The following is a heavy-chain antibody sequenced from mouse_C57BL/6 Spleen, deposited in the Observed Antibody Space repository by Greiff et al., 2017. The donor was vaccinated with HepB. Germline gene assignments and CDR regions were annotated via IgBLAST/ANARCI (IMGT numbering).Heavy chain of an antibody. CDR3: ARQGSNYPYYFDY. CDR2: ISSGGSYT. J-gene: IGHJ2*01. Sequence: DVKLVESGGDLVKPGGSLKLSCAASGFTFSSYGMSWVRQTPDKRLEWVATISSGGSYTYYPDSVKGRFTISRDNAKNTLYLQMSSLKSEDTAMYYCARQGSNYPYYFDYWGQGTTLTVSS. V-gene: IGHV5-6*02. D-gene: IGHD2-5*01. CDR1: GFTFSSYG.